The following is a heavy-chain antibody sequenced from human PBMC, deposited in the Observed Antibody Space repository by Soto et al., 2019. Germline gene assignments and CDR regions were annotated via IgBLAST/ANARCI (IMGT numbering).Heavy chain of an antibody. D-gene: IGHD1-1*01. J-gene: IGHJ1*01. CDR1: GFTFRSYS. Sequence: EVHLVESGGGLVKPGGSLRLSCAASGFTFRSYSMNWVRQAPGKGLEWVSSIASLSNYIYYEDSVKGRFTVSRDNAKNALFLQMNSLRDEDSAVYYCTTQTQATHNAEYFQHWGQGTLVTVSS. CDR3: TTQTQATHNAEYFQH. CDR2: IASLSNYI. V-gene: IGHV3-21*01.